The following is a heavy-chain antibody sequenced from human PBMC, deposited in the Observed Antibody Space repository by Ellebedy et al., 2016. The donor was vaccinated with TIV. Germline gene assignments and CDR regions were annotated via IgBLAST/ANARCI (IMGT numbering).Heavy chain of an antibody. CDR2: IYPGDSET. Sequence: GESLKISXKGSGYSFTNYWIGWVRQMPGKGLEWMGIIYPGDSETRYSPSFQGQVTISADKSISTAYLQWSSLKASDTAMYYCARGIFGVVIPTPAFDYWGQGTLVTVSS. D-gene: IGHD3-3*01. CDR3: ARGIFGVVIPTPAFDY. J-gene: IGHJ4*02. V-gene: IGHV5-51*01. CDR1: GYSFTNYW.